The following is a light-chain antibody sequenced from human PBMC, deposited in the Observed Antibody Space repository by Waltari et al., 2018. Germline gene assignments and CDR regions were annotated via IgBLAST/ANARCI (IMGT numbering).Light chain of an antibody. V-gene: IGLV7-46*01. CDR1: TGAVTSGHY. CDR3: LLSYGGRRV. Sequence: QAVVTQEPSLTVSPGGTVTLTCGSSTGAVTSGHYPYWFQQKPGQAPSTLIYDTCNKHSWTPARFSGSLLGGKGALTLSGAQPEDEAEYYCLLSYGGRRVFGGGTKLTVL. J-gene: IGLJ3*02. CDR2: DTC.